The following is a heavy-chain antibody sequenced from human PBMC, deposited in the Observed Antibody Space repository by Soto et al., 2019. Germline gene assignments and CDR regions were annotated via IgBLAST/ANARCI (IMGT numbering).Heavy chain of an antibody. CDR1: GFTFSSYA. D-gene: IGHD3-22*01. J-gene: IGHJ5*02. V-gene: IGHV3-23*01. CDR2: ISGSGDST. Sequence: EVQLLESGGGLVQPGGSLRLSCAASGFTFSSYAMSWVRQAPGKGLEWVSAISGSGDSTYSADPVQGRFTISRDNSKNTLNLLMNNLRAEDTAVYYCARGVYDSSGYYYPWGQGTLVTVSS. CDR3: ARGVYDSSGYYYP.